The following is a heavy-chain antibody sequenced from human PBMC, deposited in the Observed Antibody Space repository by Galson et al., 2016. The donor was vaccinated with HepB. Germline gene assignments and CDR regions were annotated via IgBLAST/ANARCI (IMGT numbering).Heavy chain of an antibody. J-gene: IGHJ4*02. CDR1: GISFSTYG. V-gene: IGHV3-33*01. D-gene: IGHD5-18*01. Sequence: SLRLSCAASGISFSTYGMHWVRQFPGKGLEWVADIWFAGSKTYYADSVKGRFTISRDNSKNTLYLQMNSLRVDDTGVYFCAREKDGLPGGHYFDLWGQGTPVTVSS. CDR2: IWFAGSKT. CDR3: AREKDGLPGGHYFDL.